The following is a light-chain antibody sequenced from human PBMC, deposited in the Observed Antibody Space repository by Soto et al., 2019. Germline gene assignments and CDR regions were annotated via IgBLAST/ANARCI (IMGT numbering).Light chain of an antibody. V-gene: IGLV2-18*01. CDR1: SSDVGGHNY. Sequence: HSVLTQPASVSGSPGQSITISCTGTSSDVGGHNYVSWYQQPPGTAPKLIIYEARNRPSGVPDRFSGSKSGNTASLTISGLQAADEADYYCSLYTSENTYVFGTGTKVTVL. CDR2: EAR. J-gene: IGLJ1*01. CDR3: SLYTSENTYV.